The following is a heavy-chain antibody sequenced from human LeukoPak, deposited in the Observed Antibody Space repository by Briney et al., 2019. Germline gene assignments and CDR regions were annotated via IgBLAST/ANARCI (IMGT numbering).Heavy chain of an antibody. V-gene: IGHV4-31*03. CDR3: ARGSGTPTPFDY. CDR1: GGSISSGGYY. Sequence: TLSLTCTVSGGSISSGGYYWSWIRQHPGKGLEWIGYIYYRGSTYYNPSLKSRVTISVDTSKNQFSLKLSSVTAADTAMYYCARGSGTPTPFDYWGHGTLVTVSA. CDR2: IYYRGST. D-gene: IGHD3-10*01. J-gene: IGHJ4*01.